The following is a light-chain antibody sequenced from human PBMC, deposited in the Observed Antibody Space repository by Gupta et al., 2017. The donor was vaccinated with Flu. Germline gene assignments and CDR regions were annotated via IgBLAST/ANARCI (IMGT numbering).Light chain of an antibody. CDR2: WAS. J-gene: IGKJ4*01. Sequence: DIVMTQSPDSLAVSLGESATINCKSSQSILYSSNNKNYLAWYQQKPGQPPKLLIYWASTRESGVPDRFRGSGSGTDFTLTISSLQAEDVAVYYCQQYYSTPTFGGGTKVEIK. CDR3: QQYYSTPT. V-gene: IGKV4-1*01. CDR1: QSILYSSNNKNY.